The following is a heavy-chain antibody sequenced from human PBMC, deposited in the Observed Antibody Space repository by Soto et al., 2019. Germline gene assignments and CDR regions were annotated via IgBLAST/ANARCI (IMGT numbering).Heavy chain of an antibody. Sequence: GGSLRLSCAASGFTVSSNYMSWVRQAPGKGLEWVSVIYSGGSTYYADSVKGRFTISRDNSKNTLYLQMNSLRAEDTAVYYCARDLLLWFGESTPHPSYGMDVWGQGTTVTVS. CDR2: IYSGGST. CDR1: GFTVSSNY. D-gene: IGHD3-10*01. J-gene: IGHJ6*02. V-gene: IGHV3-66*01. CDR3: ARDLLLWFGESTPHPSYGMDV.